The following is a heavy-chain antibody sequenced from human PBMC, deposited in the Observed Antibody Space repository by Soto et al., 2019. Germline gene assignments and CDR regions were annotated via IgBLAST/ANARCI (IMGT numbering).Heavy chain of an antibody. Sequence: AGGFLRLSCAASGFTFSSFAMSWIRQVPGKGLEWVSTLGSTGRNTYYADSVKGRFTISRDNSKNTMYLQMNSLIGEDTAVYYCAKTGSNGRYFDYWGQGTLVNVSS. V-gene: IGHV3-23*01. CDR1: GFTFSSFA. CDR2: LGSTGRNT. CDR3: AKTGSNGRYFDY. J-gene: IGHJ4*02. D-gene: IGHD1-26*01.